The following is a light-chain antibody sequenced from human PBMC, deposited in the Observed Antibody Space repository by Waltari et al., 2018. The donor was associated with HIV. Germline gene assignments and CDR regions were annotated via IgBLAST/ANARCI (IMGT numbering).Light chain of an antibody. CDR2: EVS. CDR3: SSYTTNNTRV. J-gene: IGLJ3*02. CDR1: SSDVGAYNY. Sequence: QSALTQPASVSGSPGQSITISCTGTSSDVGAYNYVSWYQQHPGKAPKLMIDEVSNRPSGVANRFSASKSGNTASLTISGLQAEDEADYYCSSYTTNNTRVFGGGTKLTVL. V-gene: IGLV2-14*03.